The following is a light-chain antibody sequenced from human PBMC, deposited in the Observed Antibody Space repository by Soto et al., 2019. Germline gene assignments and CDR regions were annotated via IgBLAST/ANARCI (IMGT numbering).Light chain of an antibody. V-gene: IGKV3-15*01. CDR1: QSVSTK. CDR2: GAS. CDR3: QQYNNWPPGT. Sequence: EILMTQSPGTLSVSPGERATLSCRASQSVSTKLAWYQQKPGQSPRLLIYGASIRATGIPARFSGSGAGTEFTLTISSLQSEDFAVYYFQQYNNWPPGTFGQGTMVDIK. J-gene: IGKJ1*01.